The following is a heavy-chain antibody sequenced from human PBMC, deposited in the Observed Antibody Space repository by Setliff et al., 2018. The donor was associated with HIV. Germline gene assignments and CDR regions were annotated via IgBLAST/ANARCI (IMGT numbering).Heavy chain of an antibody. CDR3: ARVYYNLWSSYFWEHVQLDP. CDR2: SYYSGST. J-gene: IGHJ5*02. D-gene: IGHD3-3*01. V-gene: IGHV4-39*07. CDR1: GGSISSSSYY. Sequence: PEETLSLTCTVSGGSISSSSYYWGWIRQPPGKGLEWIGSSYYSGSTDHNPSLKRRVSISLDTSKNQFSLRLNSATAADTAVYYCARVYYNLWSSYFWEHVQLDPWSPGTQVTVSS.